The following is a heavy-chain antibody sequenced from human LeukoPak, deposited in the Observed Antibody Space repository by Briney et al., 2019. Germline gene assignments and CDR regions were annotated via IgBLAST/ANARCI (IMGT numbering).Heavy chain of an antibody. Sequence: PGGSLRLSCAASGFTFSSYAMRWVRQARGKGLEWVSAISGSGGSTYYADSVKGRFTISRDNSKNTLYLQMNSLRAEDTAVYYCDKDRGDYGYFALWGRGTLVPVSS. CDR2: ISGSGGST. D-gene: IGHD4-17*01. V-gene: IGHV3-23*01. CDR3: DKDRGDYGYFAL. CDR1: GFTFSSYA. J-gene: IGHJ2*01.